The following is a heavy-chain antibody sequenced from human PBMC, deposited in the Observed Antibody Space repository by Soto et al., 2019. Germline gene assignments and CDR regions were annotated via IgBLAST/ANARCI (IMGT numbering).Heavy chain of an antibody. CDR3: ARKERKPAAIWN. V-gene: IGHV4-28*01. CDR1: GFSIGSNNW. D-gene: IGHD2-2*01. Sequence: PSETVSLTCAVSGFSIGSNNWWGWIRQPPGKGLEWIGNTYYSGTTQFNPSLKSRVTMSIDGAGNQFSLRLSSVTAADTAVYYCARKERKPAAIWNWGQGTLVTVSS. CDR2: TYYSGTT. J-gene: IGHJ4*02.